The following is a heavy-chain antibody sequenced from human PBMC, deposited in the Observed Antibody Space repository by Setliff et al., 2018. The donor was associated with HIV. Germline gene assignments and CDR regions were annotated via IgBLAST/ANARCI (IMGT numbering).Heavy chain of an antibody. CDR2: IVVGSGNT. Sequence: ASVKVSCKASGFTFSNSAVLWVRQARGQRPEWIGWIVVGSGNTNYAQMFYERVTITRDMSTSTAYMELSSLRSEDTAMYHCAAAVSFCDSTSCSHYFDYWGPGTLVTVSS. J-gene: IGHJ4*02. D-gene: IGHD2-2*01. V-gene: IGHV1-58*01. CDR3: AAAVSFCDSTSCSHYFDY. CDR1: GFTFSNSA.